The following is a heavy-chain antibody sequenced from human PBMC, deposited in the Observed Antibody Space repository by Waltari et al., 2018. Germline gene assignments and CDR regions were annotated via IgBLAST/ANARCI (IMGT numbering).Heavy chain of an antibody. CDR2: STSGGGDT. CDR1: GFTFSNYA. J-gene: IGHJ4*02. V-gene: IGHV3-23*01. Sequence: QLLESGGGWRQAGGSLRLSCAASGFTFSNYAMSWVRQAPGKGPEWVAGSTSGGGDTYDTDAVGGRFTISRDNSKNTVYLQMNSLRHEDTAVYYCAKEIYRIGRPCFDYWGQGVRVTVSS. CDR3: AKEIYRIGRPCFDY. D-gene: IGHD6-19*01.